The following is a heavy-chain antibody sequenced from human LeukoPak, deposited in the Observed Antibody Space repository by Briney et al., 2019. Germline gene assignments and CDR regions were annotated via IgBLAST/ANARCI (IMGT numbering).Heavy chain of an antibody. J-gene: IGHJ3*02. CDR1: GFTFSSYA. CDR2: ISGSGGST. Sequence: GGSLRLSYAASGFTFSSYAMSWVRQAPGKGLEWVSAISGSGGSTYYADSVKGRFTISRDNSKNTLSLQMNSLRLEDTAVYFCAKDSRSRNGIYDPFDIWGQGTMVTVSS. V-gene: IGHV3-23*01. D-gene: IGHD2-8*01. CDR3: AKDSRSRNGIYDPFDI.